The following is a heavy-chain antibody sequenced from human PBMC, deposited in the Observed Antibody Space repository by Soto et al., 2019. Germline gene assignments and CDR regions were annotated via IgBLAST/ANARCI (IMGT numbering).Heavy chain of an antibody. Sequence: EVQLVESGGGLVQPGEALRLFCAASGFTFTKYWMHWVRLAPGKGPVWVSYISSDGTTTDYADSVKGRFTISRDNANNMLYLQMDSLRVEDTAVYSCAIQDCTNDVCLEAAVTVGGALEYWGQGAQVTVSS. CDR3: AIQDCTNDVCLEAAVTVGGALEY. CDR2: ISSDGTTT. D-gene: IGHD2-8*01. J-gene: IGHJ4*02. CDR1: GFTFTKYW. V-gene: IGHV3-74*01.